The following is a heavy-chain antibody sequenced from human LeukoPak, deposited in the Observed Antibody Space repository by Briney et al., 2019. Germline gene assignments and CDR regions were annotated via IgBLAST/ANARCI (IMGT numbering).Heavy chain of an antibody. CDR1: GFTICDYY. V-gene: IGHV3-11*06. CDR3: ARDEGHCSGGSCYSNY. CDR2: ISSSSSYT. Sequence: GGSLRLSCAASGFTICDYYMSWIRQAPGQGREWVSYISSSSSYTNSADSVKGRFTISRDNAKNSLYLQMNSLRAEDTAVYYCARDEGHCSGGSCYSNYWGQGTLVTVSS. D-gene: IGHD2-15*01. J-gene: IGHJ4*02.